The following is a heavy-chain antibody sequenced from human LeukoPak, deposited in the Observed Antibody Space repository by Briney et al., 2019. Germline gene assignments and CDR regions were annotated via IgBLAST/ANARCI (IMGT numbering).Heavy chain of an antibody. J-gene: IGHJ4*02. CDR1: GGSISSYY. CDR3: ARTPGYSGSYYVDY. D-gene: IGHD1-26*01. Sequence: SETLSLTCTVSGGSISSYYWSWIRQPPGKGLEWIGYIYYSGSTNYNPSLKGRVTISVDTSKNQFSLKLSSVTAADTAVYYCARTPGYSGSYYVDYWGQGTLVTVSS. CDR2: IYYSGST. V-gene: IGHV4-59*01.